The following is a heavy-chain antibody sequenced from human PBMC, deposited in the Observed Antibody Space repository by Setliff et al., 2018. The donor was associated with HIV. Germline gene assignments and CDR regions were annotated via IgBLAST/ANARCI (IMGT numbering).Heavy chain of an antibody. J-gene: IGHJ4*02. Sequence: ASVKVSCKVYGYTLSELSIHWVRQAPGKGLEWMGYFDPQDGETVYAQKFQGRVTITADESTSTAYMELSSLRSEDTAVYYCARGYNPGYSSGWRFDFWGQGTLVTVSS. V-gene: IGHV1-24*01. CDR3: ARGYNPGYSSGWRFDF. CDR1: GYTLSELS. D-gene: IGHD6-19*01. CDR2: FDPQDGET.